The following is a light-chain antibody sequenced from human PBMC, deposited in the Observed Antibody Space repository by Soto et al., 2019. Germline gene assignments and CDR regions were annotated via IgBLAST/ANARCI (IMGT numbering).Light chain of an antibody. CDR3: QQFDTSPPST. J-gene: IGKJ5*01. Sequence: EIVLTQSPGTLSLSPGERATLSCRASHSVSSSYLAWYQQKPDQAPRLLIYGASSRATGIPDRFSGSGSGTDFTLTISRLEPEVFAVYYCQQFDTSPPSTFGQGTRLEIK. CDR1: HSVSSSY. CDR2: GAS. V-gene: IGKV3-20*01.